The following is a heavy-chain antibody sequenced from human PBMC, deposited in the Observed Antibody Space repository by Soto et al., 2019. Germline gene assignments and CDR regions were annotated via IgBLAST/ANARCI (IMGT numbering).Heavy chain of an antibody. CDR3: ASEALCGADCYFFQY. CDR1: GFTFSNSE. CDR2: INYSGSNI. D-gene: IGHD2-21*02. J-gene: IGHJ4*02. V-gene: IGHV3-48*03. Sequence: GGSLRLSCAASGFTFSNSEMFWVRQAPGKGLEWVSKINYSGSNIYYSKSVKGRFTISRDNAKNSLYLQMNSLTDEDTAIYFCASEALCGADCYFFQYWGQGTMVTVYS.